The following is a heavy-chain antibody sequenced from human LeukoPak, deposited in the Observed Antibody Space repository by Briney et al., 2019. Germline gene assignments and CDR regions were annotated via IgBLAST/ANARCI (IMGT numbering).Heavy chain of an antibody. D-gene: IGHD6-19*01. CDR2: IKQIRNGGTT. V-gene: IGHV3-15*01. Sequence: GGSLRLSCAASGFTFSDAWMTWVRQTPGKGLEWVGRIKQIRNGGTTDYAAPVKGRFTISRDDSINTLYLQMNSLKTEDTAVYYCTTAGYSSGWPLGYWGQGTLVTVSS. CDR3: TTAGYSSGWPLGY. CDR1: GFTFSDAW. J-gene: IGHJ4*02.